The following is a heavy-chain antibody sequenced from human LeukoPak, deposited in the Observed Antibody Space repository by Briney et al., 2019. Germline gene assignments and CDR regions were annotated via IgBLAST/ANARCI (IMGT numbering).Heavy chain of an antibody. Sequence: PSETLSLTCAVSGYSISSGYYWGWIRQPPGKGLEWIGSIYHSGSTYYNPSLKSRVTISVDTSKNQFSLKLTSVTAADTAVYYCARDRRDSGCDWNFDYWGQGTLVTVSS. CDR2: IYHSGST. J-gene: IGHJ4*02. V-gene: IGHV4-38-2*02. D-gene: IGHD5-12*01. CDR3: ARDRRDSGCDWNFDY. CDR1: GYSISSGYY.